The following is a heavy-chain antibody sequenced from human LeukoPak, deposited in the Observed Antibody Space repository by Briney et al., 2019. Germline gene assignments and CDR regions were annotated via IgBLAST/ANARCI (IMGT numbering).Heavy chain of an antibody. V-gene: IGHV4-59*06. CDR1: GGSISTYY. Sequence: SETLSLTCTVSGGSISTYYWSWIRQHPGKGLEWIGYIYYSGSTYYNPSLKSRVTISVDTSKNQFSLKLSSVTAADTAVYYCARAYDFNWFDPWGQGTLVTVSS. J-gene: IGHJ5*02. D-gene: IGHD3-3*01. CDR3: ARAYDFNWFDP. CDR2: IYYSGST.